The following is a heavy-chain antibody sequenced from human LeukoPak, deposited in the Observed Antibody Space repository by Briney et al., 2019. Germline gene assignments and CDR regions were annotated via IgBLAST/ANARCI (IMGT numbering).Heavy chain of an antibody. CDR2: IYTSGST. CDR1: GGSISSGSYY. J-gene: IGHJ5*02. D-gene: IGHD6-6*01. Sequence: SETLSLTCTVSGGSISSGSYYWSWIRQPAGKGLEWIGRIYTSGSTNYNPSLKSRVTISVDTSKNRFSLKLSSVTAADTAVYYCARDLRRASSSSYWFDPWGQGTLVTVSS. V-gene: IGHV4-61*02. CDR3: ARDLRRASSSSYWFDP.